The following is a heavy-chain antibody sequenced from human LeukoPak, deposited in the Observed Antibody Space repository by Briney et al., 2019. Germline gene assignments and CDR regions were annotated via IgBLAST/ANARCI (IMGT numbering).Heavy chain of an antibody. CDR2: INHSGST. V-gene: IGHV4-34*01. CDR1: GGSFSGYY. J-gene: IGHJ4*02. D-gene: IGHD1-26*01. Sequence: SETLSLTCAVYGGSFSGYYWSWIRQPPGKGLEWIGEINHSGSTNYNPSLKSRVTISVNTSKNQFSLKLSSVTAADTAVYYCASSGGSYSGLIDYWGQGTLVTVSS. CDR3: ASSGGSYSGLIDY.